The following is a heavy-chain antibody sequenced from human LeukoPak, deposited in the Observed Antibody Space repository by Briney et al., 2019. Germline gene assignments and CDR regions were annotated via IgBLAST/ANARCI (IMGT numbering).Heavy chain of an antibody. D-gene: IGHD3-22*01. CDR3: ARDSSGYYFDY. CDR2: LYSSGTT. Sequence: PGGSLRLSCAASGFTASSNYMSWVRQAPGKGLGWVSVLYSSGTTYYADSVKGRFTISRDNSKHTLYLQMNSLRAEDTAVYYCARDSSGYYFDYWGQGTLVTVSS. V-gene: IGHV3-53*01. CDR1: GFTASSNY. J-gene: IGHJ4*02.